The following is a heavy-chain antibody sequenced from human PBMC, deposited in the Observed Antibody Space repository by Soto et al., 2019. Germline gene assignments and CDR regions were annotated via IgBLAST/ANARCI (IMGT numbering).Heavy chain of an antibody. J-gene: IGHJ6*02. CDR1: GYTFTSYG. Sequence: QVQLVQSGAEVKKPGASVKVSCKASGYTFTSYGISWVRQAPGQGLEWMGWISAYNGNTNYAQKLQGRVTMTTDTSTGTAYTELRRLRSDDTAVYYCARDDATAMVSADYYYYGMDVWGQGTTITVSS. CDR3: ARDDATAMVSADYYYYGMDV. V-gene: IGHV1-18*01. D-gene: IGHD5-18*01. CDR2: ISAYNGNT.